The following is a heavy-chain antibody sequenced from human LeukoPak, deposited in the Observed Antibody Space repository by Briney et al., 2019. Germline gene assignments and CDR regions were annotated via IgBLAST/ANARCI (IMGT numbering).Heavy chain of an antibody. CDR1: GFTFSSYA. D-gene: IGHD6-13*01. V-gene: IGHV3-23*01. CDR3: AKVYSSSWYPTYYFDY. CDR2: ISGSGGST. J-gene: IGHJ4*02. Sequence: GGSLRLSCAASGFTFSSYAMSWVRQAPGKGLEWVSAISGSGGSTYYAGSVKGRFTISRDNSKNTLYLQMNSLRAEDTAVYYCAKVYSSSWYPTYYFDYWGQGTLVTVSS.